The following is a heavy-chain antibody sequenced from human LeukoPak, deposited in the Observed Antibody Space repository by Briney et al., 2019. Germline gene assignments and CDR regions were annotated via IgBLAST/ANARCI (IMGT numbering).Heavy chain of an antibody. CDR1: GGSFSGYY. J-gene: IGHJ6*03. Sequence: SETLSLTCAVYGGSFSGYYWSWIRQPPGKGLEWIGEINHSGSTNYNPSLKSRVTISVDTSKDQFSLKLNSVTAADTAVYYCASLYSSRTYGYYYYMDVWGKGTTVTVSS. V-gene: IGHV4-34*01. CDR3: ASLYSSRTYGYYYYMDV. CDR2: INHSGST. D-gene: IGHD6-13*01.